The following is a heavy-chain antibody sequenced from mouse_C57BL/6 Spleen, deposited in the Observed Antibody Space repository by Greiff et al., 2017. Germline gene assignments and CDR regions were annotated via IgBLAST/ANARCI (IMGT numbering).Heavy chain of an antibody. Sequence: EVKLLESGGGLVQPKGSLKLSCAASGFSFNTYAMNWVRQAPGKGLEWVARIRSKSNNYATYYADSVKDRFTISRDDSESMLYLQMNNLKTEDTAMYYCVRHRATDAMDYWGQGTSVTVSS. J-gene: IGHJ4*01. D-gene: IGHD3-1*01. V-gene: IGHV10-1*01. CDR2: IRSKSNNYAT. CDR3: VRHRATDAMDY. CDR1: GFSFNTYA.